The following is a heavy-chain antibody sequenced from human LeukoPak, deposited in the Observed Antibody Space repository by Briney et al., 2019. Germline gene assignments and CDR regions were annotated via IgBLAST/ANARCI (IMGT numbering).Heavy chain of an antibody. Sequence: GGSLRLSCVASGFTFSDSWMSWVRQALGKGLEWVADLKKDGSEKEYVDSVKGRFTISRDNAKNSLFLQMDSLRAEDTAVYYCATYTNWVAGDVWGQGTTVSVSS. CDR1: GFTFSDSW. D-gene: IGHD3-16*01. CDR3: ATYTNWVAGDV. CDR2: LKKDGSEK. V-gene: IGHV3-7*01. J-gene: IGHJ6*02.